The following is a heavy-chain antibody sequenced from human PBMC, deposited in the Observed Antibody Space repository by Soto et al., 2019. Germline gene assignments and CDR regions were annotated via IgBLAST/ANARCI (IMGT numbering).Heavy chain of an antibody. CDR2: ISYDGSNK. J-gene: IGHJ3*02. CDR1: GFTFSSYG. D-gene: IGHD3-16*01. Sequence: GGSLRLSCAASGFTFSSYGMHWVRQAPGKGLEWVAVISYDGSNKYYADSVKGRFTISRDNSKNTLYLQMNSLRAEDTAVYYCAPDPLYAAFDIWGQGTMVT. V-gene: IGHV3-30*03. CDR3: APDPLYAAFDI.